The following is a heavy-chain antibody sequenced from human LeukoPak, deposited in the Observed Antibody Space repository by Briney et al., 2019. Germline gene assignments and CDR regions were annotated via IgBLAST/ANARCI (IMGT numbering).Heavy chain of an antibody. CDR3: ARVLYDSSGDAFDI. CDR2: INHSGST. J-gene: IGHJ3*02. CDR1: GGSFSGYY. V-gene: IGHV4-34*01. Sequence: PSETLSLTCAVSGGSFSGYYWSWIRQPPGKGLEWLGEINHSGSTNYNPSLKSRVTISVDKSKNQFSLKLSSVTAADTAVYYCARVLYDSSGDAFDIWGQGTMVTVSS. D-gene: IGHD3-22*01.